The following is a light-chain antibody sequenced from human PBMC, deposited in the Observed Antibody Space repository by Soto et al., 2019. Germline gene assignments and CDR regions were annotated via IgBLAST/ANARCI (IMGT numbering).Light chain of an antibody. CDR3: GTWDSSSSWV. V-gene: IGLV1-51*02. Sequence: QSVLTQPPSVSAAPGQEVTISCSGSSSNIGNNYVSWYQQLPGTAPKLLIYENNKRPSGIPDRFSGSKSGTSATLGITGLQTGDEADYYCGTWDSSSSWVFGGGTKLTV. CDR1: SSNIGNNY. J-gene: IGLJ3*02. CDR2: ENN.